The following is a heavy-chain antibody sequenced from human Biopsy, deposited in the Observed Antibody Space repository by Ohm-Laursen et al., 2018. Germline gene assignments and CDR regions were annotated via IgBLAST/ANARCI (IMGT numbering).Heavy chain of an antibody. CDR2: ISDTGTT. Sequence: SDTLSLTCTVSGVSINGGRYYWNWIRQPPGKGLEWIGYISDTGTTNYNPSLRGRVAMSVDTSKNQFSLQLTSVTAADTAMFFCARLFRLDDYWNDDPPDGFDVWGQGTMVTVSS. V-gene: IGHV4-61*01. D-gene: IGHD3-3*01. CDR1: GVSINGGRYY. CDR3: ARLFRLDDYWNDDPPDGFDV. J-gene: IGHJ3*01.